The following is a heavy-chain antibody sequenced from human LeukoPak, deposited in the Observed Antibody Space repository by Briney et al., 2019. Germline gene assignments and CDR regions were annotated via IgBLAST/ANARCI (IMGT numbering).Heavy chain of an antibody. CDR3: ARDPVVDSSGWYFDY. D-gene: IGHD6-19*01. CDR1: GYTFSSYG. J-gene: IGHJ4*02. Sequence: GGSLRLSCAASGYTFSSYGMHWVREAPCKGLEWVAVIWYDGSNKYYADSVKGRFTISRDNSKNTLYLQMNSLRAEDTAVYYCARDPVVDSSGWYFDYWGQGTLVTVSS. V-gene: IGHV3-33*01. CDR2: IWYDGSNK.